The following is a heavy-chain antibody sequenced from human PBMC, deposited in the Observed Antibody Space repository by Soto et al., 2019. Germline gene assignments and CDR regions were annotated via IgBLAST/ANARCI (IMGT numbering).Heavy chain of an antibody. CDR1: GFIFNNYR. CDR2: ISSESDYK. J-gene: IGHJ3*01. Sequence: PGGSLRLSCAASGFIFNNYRMNWVRQAPGKGLEWVSSISSESDYKYYADSMKGRLTISRDNAKNSVFLQMNSLRAEDTAVYYCARDSGSYDSNAFDLWGQGTMVTVS. D-gene: IGHD1-26*01. CDR3: ARDSGSYDSNAFDL. V-gene: IGHV3-21*01.